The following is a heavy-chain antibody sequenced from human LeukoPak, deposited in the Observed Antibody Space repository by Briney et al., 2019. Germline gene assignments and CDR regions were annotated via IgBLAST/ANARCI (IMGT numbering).Heavy chain of an antibody. CDR3: ARVSWELLSAFDI. Sequence: PSETLSLTCTVSGGSISSYYWSWIRQPPGKGLEWIGYIYYSGSTNYNPSLKSRVTISVDTSKNQFSLKLSSVTAADTAVYYCARVSWELLSAFDIWGQGTMVTVSS. D-gene: IGHD1-26*01. CDR2: IYYSGST. V-gene: IGHV4-59*01. J-gene: IGHJ3*02. CDR1: GGSISSYY.